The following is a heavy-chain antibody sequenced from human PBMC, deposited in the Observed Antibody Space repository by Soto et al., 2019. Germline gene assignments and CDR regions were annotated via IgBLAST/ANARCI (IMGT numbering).Heavy chain of an antibody. Sequence: QVQLVQSGAEVKKPGSSVKVSCKASGGTFSSYTISWVRQAPGQGLEWMGRIIPILGIANYAQKFQGRVTITADKATSTAYMELSSLRSEDTAVYYCASGPYSSSGWSRLEAYYYYYMDVWGKGTTVTVSS. CDR3: ASGPYSSSGWSRLEAYYYYYMDV. D-gene: IGHD6-13*01. J-gene: IGHJ6*03. V-gene: IGHV1-69*02. CDR1: GGTFSSYT. CDR2: IIPILGIA.